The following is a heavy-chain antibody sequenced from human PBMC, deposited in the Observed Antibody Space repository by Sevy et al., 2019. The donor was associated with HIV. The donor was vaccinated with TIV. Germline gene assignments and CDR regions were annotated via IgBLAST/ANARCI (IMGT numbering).Heavy chain of an antibody. D-gene: IGHD3-10*01. J-gene: IGHJ3*02. CDR2: ISYDGSNE. V-gene: IGHV3-30-3*01. Sequence: GGSLRISCAASGFTFSSYAMHWVRQAPGKGLEWVTVISYDGSNEYYADSVKGRFTISRDNSNNTLYLLMNSLRVEDTAVYYCASLRYYYGSGTDYSDSFDIWGQGTMVTVSS. CDR1: GFTFSSYA. CDR3: ASLRYYYGSGTDYSDSFDI.